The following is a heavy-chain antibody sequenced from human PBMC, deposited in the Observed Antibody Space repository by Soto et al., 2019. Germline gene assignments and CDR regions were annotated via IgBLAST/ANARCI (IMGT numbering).Heavy chain of an antibody. CDR1: NGSITSGNW. CDR2: IYQTRST. V-gene: IGHV4-4*01. CDR3: AMVWGVLAMIAGWFGP. J-gene: IGHJ5*02. D-gene: IGHD3-16*01. Sequence: QVPLHESGPGLVKPWGTMSLTCAVSNGSITSGNWCSWVRQPPGKGLEGIVDIYQTRSTNYNPSLRTQFCISVAKCKNNFSLSLISVPAAATAASCCAMVWGVLAMIAGWFGPWGRVILVTFS.